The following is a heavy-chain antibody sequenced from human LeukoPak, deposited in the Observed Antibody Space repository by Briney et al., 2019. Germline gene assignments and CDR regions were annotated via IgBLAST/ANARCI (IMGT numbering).Heavy chain of an antibody. V-gene: IGHV4-4*07. CDR3: ARVSCSSTSCFFDY. CDR2: IYTSGST. CDR1: GGSISSYY. Sequence: SETLSLTCTVSGGSISSYYWSWIRQPAGKGLEWIGRIYTSGSTNYNPSLKSRVTMSVDTSKNQFSLKLSSVTAADTAVYYCARVSCSSTSCFFDYWGQGTLVTVSS. J-gene: IGHJ4*02. D-gene: IGHD2-2*01.